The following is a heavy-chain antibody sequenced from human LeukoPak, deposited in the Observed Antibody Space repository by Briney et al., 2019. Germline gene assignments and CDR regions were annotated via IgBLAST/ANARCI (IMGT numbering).Heavy chain of an antibody. CDR3: ARGSGSYYGNWFDP. J-gene: IGHJ5*02. V-gene: IGHV4-4*07. CDR2: IYTSGST. D-gene: IGHD1-26*01. CDR1: GGSISSYY. Sequence: PSETLSLTCTVSGGSISSYYWSWIRQPAGKGLEWIGRIYTSGSTNYNPSLKSRVTISVDKSKNQFPLKLSSVTAADTAVYYCARGSGSYYGNWFDPWGQGTLVTVSS.